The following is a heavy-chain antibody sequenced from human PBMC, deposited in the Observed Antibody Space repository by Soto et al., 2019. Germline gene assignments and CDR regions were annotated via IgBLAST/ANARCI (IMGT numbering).Heavy chain of an antibody. CDR3: ARDKQTRYCSSTSCYNYYGMDV. Sequence: LSLTCTVSGGSVSSGSYYWSWIRQPPGKGLEWIGYIYYSGSTNYNPSLKSRVTISVDTSKNQFSLKLSSVTAADTAVYYCARDKQTRYCSSTSCYNYYGMDVWGQGTTVTVSS. CDR2: IYYSGST. D-gene: IGHD2-2*02. J-gene: IGHJ6*02. V-gene: IGHV4-61*01. CDR1: GGSVSSGSYY.